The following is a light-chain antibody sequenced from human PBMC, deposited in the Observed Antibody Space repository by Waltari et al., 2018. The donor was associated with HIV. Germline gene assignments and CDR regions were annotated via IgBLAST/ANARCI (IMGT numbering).Light chain of an antibody. V-gene: IGLV2-23*02. J-gene: IGLJ3*02. CDR3: CSYAGGTTSV. CDR1: SSDIGGYDI. CDR2: AVT. Sequence: QSALTQPASVSGSPGQSITISCTGTSSDIGGYDIVSWFQQHPGKAPKFMIYAVTKRPSGVSNRFAGPKSGNTASLTISGLQAEDEADYYCCSYAGGTTSVFGGGTKLTVL.